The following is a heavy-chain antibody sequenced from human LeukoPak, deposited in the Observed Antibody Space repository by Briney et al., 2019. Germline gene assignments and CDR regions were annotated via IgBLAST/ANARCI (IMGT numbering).Heavy chain of an antibody. J-gene: IGHJ4*02. CDR3: ARYPLSYSSNWQYYFDY. V-gene: IGHV1-18*01. Sequence: SEKVSCKASGYTFSSYGVSWVRQAPRQGLEWMVWISASNGNTNYAQHLQDRLTMTTAPYTSTAYIELRSLRSDDTAVYYCARYPLSYSSNWQYYFDYGGEGTLLTVSS. D-gene: IGHD6-13*01. CDR1: GYTFSSYG. CDR2: ISASNGNT.